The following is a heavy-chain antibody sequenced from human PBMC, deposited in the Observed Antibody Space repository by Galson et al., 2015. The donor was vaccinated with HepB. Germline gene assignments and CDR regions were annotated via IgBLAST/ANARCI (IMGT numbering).Heavy chain of an antibody. J-gene: IGHJ6*02. CDR2: IRSKAYGGTT. CDR3: TKVGGYLKYSYGHPSPSHTDV. Sequence: SLRLSCAASGFTFGDYAMSWFRQAPGKGLEWVGFIRSKAYGGTTEYAASVKGRFTISRDDSKSIAYLQMNSLKTEDTAVYYCTKVGGYLKYSYGHPSPSHTDVWGQGTTVTVSS. D-gene: IGHD5-18*01. CDR1: GFTFGDYA. V-gene: IGHV3-49*03.